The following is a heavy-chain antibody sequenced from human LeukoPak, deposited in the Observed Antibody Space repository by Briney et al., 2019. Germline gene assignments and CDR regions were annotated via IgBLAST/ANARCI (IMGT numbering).Heavy chain of an antibody. CDR1: GYTFTTYA. Sequence: GASVKVSCKASGYTFTTYAMHWVRQAPGQRLEWMGWINAGNGNTKYSQKFQARVTITRDTSATTAYMELSSLRSEDTAVYYCAREGEGIDYYDSSGPLDYWGQGTLVTVSS. D-gene: IGHD3-22*01. CDR3: AREGEGIDYYDSSGPLDY. V-gene: IGHV1-3*01. J-gene: IGHJ4*02. CDR2: INAGNGNT.